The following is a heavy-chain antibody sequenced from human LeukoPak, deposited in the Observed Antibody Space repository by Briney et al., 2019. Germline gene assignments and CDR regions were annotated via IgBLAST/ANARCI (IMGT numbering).Heavy chain of an antibody. D-gene: IGHD3-22*01. J-gene: IGHJ3*02. CDR1: GYTFTSYY. CDR3: ARVHDRYYYDSSGYYPHDAFDI. CDR2: INPSGGST. Sequence: ASVKVSCKASGYTFTSYYMHWVRQAPGQGLEWMGIINPSGGSTSYAQKFQGRVTMTRDTSTSTVYMELSSLRSEDTAVYYCARVHDRYYYDSSGYYPHDAFDIWGQGTMVTVSS. V-gene: IGHV1-46*01.